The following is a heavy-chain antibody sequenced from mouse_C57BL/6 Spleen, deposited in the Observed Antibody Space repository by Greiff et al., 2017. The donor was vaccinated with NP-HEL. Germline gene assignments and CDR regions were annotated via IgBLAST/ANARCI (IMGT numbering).Heavy chain of an antibody. CDR2: ISGGGGNT. J-gene: IGHJ4*01. V-gene: IGHV5-9*01. Sequence: EVNLVESGGGLVKPGGSLKLSCAASGFTFSSYTMSWVRQTPEKRLEWVATISGGGGNTYYPDSVKGRFTISRDNAKNTLYLQMSSLRSEDTALYYCARQGGSRGYAMDYWGQGTSVTVSS. CDR3: ARQGGSRGYAMDY. CDR1: GFTFSSYT.